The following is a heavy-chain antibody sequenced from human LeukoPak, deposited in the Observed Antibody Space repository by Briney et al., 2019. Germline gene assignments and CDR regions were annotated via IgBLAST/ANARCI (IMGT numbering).Heavy chain of an antibody. D-gene: IGHD3-9*01. J-gene: IGHJ3*02. CDR3: ARRNYDILTGYFGHGFDI. CDR2: IYPGDSDT. Sequence: KDGESLKISCKASVFRFTNYWIAWVRQTPGQGLEWMGSIYPGDSDTRYSPSFQGQVTISADKSISTAYLQWSSLKASDTAMYYCARRNYDILTGYFGHGFDIWGQGTMVTVSS. V-gene: IGHV5-51*01. CDR1: VFRFTNYW.